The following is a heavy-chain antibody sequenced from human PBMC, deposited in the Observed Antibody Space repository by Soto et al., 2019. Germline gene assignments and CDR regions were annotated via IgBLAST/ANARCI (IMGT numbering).Heavy chain of an antibody. Sequence: PSETLSLTCTVSGGSISSGGYYWSWIRQHPGKGLEWIGYIYYSGSTYYNPSLKSRVTISVDTSKNQFSLKLSSVTAADTAVYYCARDRIAAACRDYYYHYGMDVWGQGTTVTLSS. D-gene: IGHD6-13*01. CDR1: GGSISSGGYY. CDR2: IYYSGST. CDR3: ARDRIAAACRDYYYHYGMDV. V-gene: IGHV4-31*03. J-gene: IGHJ6*02.